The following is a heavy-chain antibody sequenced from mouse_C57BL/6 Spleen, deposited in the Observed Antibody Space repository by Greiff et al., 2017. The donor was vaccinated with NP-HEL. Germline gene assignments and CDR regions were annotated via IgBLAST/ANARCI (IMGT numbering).Heavy chain of an antibody. J-gene: IGHJ3*01. CDR2: ISSGSSTI. Sequence: EVKLQESGGGLVKPGGSLKLSCAASGFTFSDYGMHWVRQAPEKGLEWVAYISSGSSTIYYADTVKGRFTISRDNAKNTLFLQMTSLRSEDTAMYYCARTSYYSNFAYWGQGTLVTVSA. CDR1: GFTFSDYG. V-gene: IGHV5-17*01. D-gene: IGHD2-5*01. CDR3: ARTSYYSNFAY.